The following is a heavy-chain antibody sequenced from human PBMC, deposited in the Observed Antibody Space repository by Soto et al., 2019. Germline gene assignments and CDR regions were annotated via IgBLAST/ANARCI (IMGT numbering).Heavy chain of an antibody. CDR3: ARGGRGGFDL. D-gene: IGHD3-10*01. CDR2: VHSDGTTT. CDR1: GFTFDYYW. J-gene: IGHJ3*01. Sequence: EVQLVESGGGLVQPGESLRLSCAASGFTFDYYWMHWVRQAPGKGLVWVSRVHSDGTTTTYADSVKGRFTISRDNARKRGSLQRSTPRGEDKAIYYCARGGRGGFDLWGHGTVVTVSS. V-gene: IGHV3-74*01.